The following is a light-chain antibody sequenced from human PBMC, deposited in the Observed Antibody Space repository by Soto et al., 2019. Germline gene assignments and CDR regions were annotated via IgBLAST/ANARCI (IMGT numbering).Light chain of an antibody. CDR3: QQFDTSLSVT. Sequence: EIVLTQSPGTLSLSPGERAALSCRASQSVSSRYLAWYQQKPGQAPRLLIYGASSRATGIPDRFSGSGSGTDFTLTINRLEPEDFAVYYCQQFDTSLSVTFGGGTKVEIK. CDR2: GAS. CDR1: QSVSSRY. V-gene: IGKV3-20*01. J-gene: IGKJ4*01.